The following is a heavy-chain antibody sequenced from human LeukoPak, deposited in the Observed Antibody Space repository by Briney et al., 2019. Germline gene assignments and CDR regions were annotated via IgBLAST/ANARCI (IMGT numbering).Heavy chain of an antibody. CDR1: GGTFSSYA. CDR2: IIPIFGTA. CDR3: AREAFWSGYQNWFDP. D-gene: IGHD3-3*01. V-gene: IGHV1-69*05. J-gene: IGHJ5*02. Sequence: ASVKVSCKASGGTFSSYAISWVRQAPGQGLEWMGRIIPIFGTANYAQKFQGRVTITTDESTSTAYMELSSLRSEDTAGYYCAREAFWSGYQNWFDPWGQGTLVTVSS.